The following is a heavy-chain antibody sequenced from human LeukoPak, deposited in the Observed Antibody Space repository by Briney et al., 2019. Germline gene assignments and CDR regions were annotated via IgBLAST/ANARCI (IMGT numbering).Heavy chain of an antibody. Sequence: GGSLPLSCAASGFPFSSYAMSWGRQAPGKGLEWVSAISGSGGSTYYADSVKGRFTISRDNSKNTLYLQMNSLRAEDTAVYYCAKDRPWELPLDYWGQGTLVTVSS. CDR1: GFPFSSYA. CDR2: ISGSGGST. J-gene: IGHJ4*02. CDR3: AKDRPWELPLDY. V-gene: IGHV3-23*01. D-gene: IGHD1-26*01.